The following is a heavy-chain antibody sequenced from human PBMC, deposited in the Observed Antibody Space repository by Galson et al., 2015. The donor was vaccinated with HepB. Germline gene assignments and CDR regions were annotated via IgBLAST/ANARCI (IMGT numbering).Heavy chain of an antibody. CDR2: INPNSGGT. V-gene: IGHV1-2*02. CDR3: ATLPGYCSSTSCYGYYYYYMDV. D-gene: IGHD2-2*01. J-gene: IGHJ6*03. CDR1: GYTFTGYY. Sequence: SVKVSCKASGYTFTGYYMHWVRQAPGQGLEWMGWINPNSGGTTYAQKFQGRVTMTRDTSISTAYMELSRLRSDDTAVYYCATLPGYCSSTSCYGYYYYYMDVWGKGTTVTVSS.